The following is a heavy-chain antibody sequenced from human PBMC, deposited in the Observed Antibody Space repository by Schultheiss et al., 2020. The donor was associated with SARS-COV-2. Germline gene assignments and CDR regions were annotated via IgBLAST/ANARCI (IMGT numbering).Heavy chain of an antibody. CDR2: IDPRDSRV. J-gene: IGHJ4*02. V-gene: IGHV5-10-1*04. CDR1: GYSVNTHW. CDR3: ARLGHYYGWGSPTIGDY. D-gene: IGHD3-10*01. Sequence: GESLKISCKGSGYSVNTHWIAWVRQMPGKGLEWMGRIDPRDSRVNYSPSFQGQVTISADKSISTAFLHWSSLKASDTAMYYCARLGHYYGWGSPTIGDYWGQGTLVTVSS.